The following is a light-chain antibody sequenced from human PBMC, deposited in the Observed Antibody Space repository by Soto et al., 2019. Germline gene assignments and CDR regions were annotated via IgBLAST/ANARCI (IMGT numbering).Light chain of an antibody. V-gene: IGKV3-15*01. Sequence: EIVMTQSPVTLYVSPGERANLSCRASQSVRSTYLAWYQQKPGQAHRLLIYGASTRATGIPARFSGSGSGTEFTLTISSLQSEDFAVYYCQQSNNWPQTFGQWTKLDIK. CDR2: GAS. CDR1: QSVRSTY. J-gene: IGKJ1*01. CDR3: QQSNNWPQT.